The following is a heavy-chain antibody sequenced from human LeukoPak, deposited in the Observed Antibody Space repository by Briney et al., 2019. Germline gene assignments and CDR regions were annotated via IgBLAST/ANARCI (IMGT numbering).Heavy chain of an antibody. D-gene: IGHD2-2*01. J-gene: IGHJ5*02. Sequence: GASVKVSCKASGYTFTSYDINWVRQATGQGLEWMGWMNPNSGNTGYAQKFQGRVTMTRNTSISTAYMELSSLRSEDTAVYYCARGVGPAAITWFDPWGQGTLVTVSS. CDR3: ARGVGPAAITWFDP. CDR1: GYTFTSYD. CDR2: MNPNSGNT. V-gene: IGHV1-8*01.